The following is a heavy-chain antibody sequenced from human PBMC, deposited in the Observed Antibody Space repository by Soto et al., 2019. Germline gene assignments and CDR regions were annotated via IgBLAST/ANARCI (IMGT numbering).Heavy chain of an antibody. J-gene: IGHJ4*02. CDR2: IQQDGSEK. V-gene: IGHV3-7*03. CDR3: ARDRYHSSGYYLSWNNYFDY. D-gene: IGHD3-22*01. CDR1: GLTLISYW. Sequence: GGSRSFSCAASGLTLISYWMSWFRQAPGKGLEWVAKIQQDGSEKYYVDSVKGRFTISRENAKNSLYLQMNSLRAEDTAVYYCARDRYHSSGYYLSWNNYFDYWAQGTLVTVSS.